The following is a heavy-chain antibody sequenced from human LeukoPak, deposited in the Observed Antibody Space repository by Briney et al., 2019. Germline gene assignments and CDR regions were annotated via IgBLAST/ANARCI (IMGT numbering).Heavy chain of an antibody. Sequence: GGSLRLSCAASGFTFSSYAMSWVRQAPGKGLEWVSAISGSGGSTYYADSVKGRFTISRDNSKNTLCLQMNSLRAEDTAVYYCAKDTRHTLAVGYYWGQGTLVTVSS. J-gene: IGHJ4*02. CDR2: ISGSGGST. CDR3: AKDTRHTLAVGYY. D-gene: IGHD6-19*01. V-gene: IGHV3-23*01. CDR1: GFTFSSYA.